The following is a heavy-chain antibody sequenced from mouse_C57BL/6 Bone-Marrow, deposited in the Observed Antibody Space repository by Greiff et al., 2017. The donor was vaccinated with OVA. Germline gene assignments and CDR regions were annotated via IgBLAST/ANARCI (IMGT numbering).Heavy chain of an antibody. D-gene: IGHD1-1*01. CDR1: GYTFTSYW. J-gene: IGHJ1*03. CDR3: ASTYYYGSSLYWYFDV. CDR2: IYPGSGST. Sequence: QVQLQQPGAELVKPGASVKMSCKASGYTFTSYWITWVKQRPGRGLEWIGDIYPGSGSTNYNEKFKSKATLTVDTSSSTAYMQLSSLTSEDSAVYYCASTYYYGSSLYWYFDVWGTGTTVTVSS. V-gene: IGHV1-55*01.